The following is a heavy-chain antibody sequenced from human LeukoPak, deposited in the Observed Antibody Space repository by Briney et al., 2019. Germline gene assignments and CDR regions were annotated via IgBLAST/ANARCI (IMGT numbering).Heavy chain of an antibody. J-gene: IGHJ6*02. Sequence: SETLSLTCTVSGGSISSRSYYWGWIRQPPGKGLEWIGSIYYSGSTYYNPSLKSRVTISVDTSKNQFSLKLSSVTAADTAVYYCASESITIFGVVIQPYGMDVWGQGTTVTVSS. V-gene: IGHV4-39*01. CDR1: GGSISSRSYY. CDR2: IYYSGST. D-gene: IGHD3-3*01. CDR3: ASESITIFGVVIQPYGMDV.